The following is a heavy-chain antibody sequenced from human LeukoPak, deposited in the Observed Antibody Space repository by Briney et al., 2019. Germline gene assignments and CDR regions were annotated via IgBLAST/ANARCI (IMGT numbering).Heavy chain of an antibody. J-gene: IGHJ4*02. CDR2: IYYSGST. D-gene: IGHD6-6*01. CDR3: ARQAWGSSRHKFDY. Sequence: KPSETLSLTCTVSGGSISSSSYYWGWIRQPPGKGLEWIGSIYYSGSTYYNPSLKSRVTISVDTSKNQFSLKLSSMTAADTAVYYCARQAWGSSRHKFDYWGQGTLVTVSS. CDR1: GGSISSSSYY. V-gene: IGHV4-39*01.